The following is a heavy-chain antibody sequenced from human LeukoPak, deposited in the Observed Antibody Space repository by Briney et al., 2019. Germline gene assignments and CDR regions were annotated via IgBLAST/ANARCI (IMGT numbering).Heavy chain of an antibody. CDR1: GFTFSSYA. CDR3: ARAKRWIGSSWHFDN. V-gene: IGHV3-30*04. CDR2: IFYDGSIQ. J-gene: IGHJ4*02. Sequence: GGSLRLSCAVSGFTFSSYAMHWVRQAPGKGLEWVAVIFYDGSIQYYADSVKGRFTISRDNSKNTLFLQMNSLRPEDTAVYYCARAKRWIGSSWHFDNWGQGTLVTVSS. D-gene: IGHD6-13*01.